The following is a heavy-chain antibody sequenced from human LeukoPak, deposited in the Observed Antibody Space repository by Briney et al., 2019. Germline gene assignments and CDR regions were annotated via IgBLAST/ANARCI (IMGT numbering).Heavy chain of an antibody. J-gene: IGHJ4*02. CDR3: ARAEIYGDYNFDY. Sequence: GGSLRLSCVASGVTVSSNYMTWVRQAPGKGLEWVSYISSSSSTIYYADSVKGRFTISRDNAKSSLYLQMNSLRAEDTAVYYCARAEIYGDYNFDYWGQGTLVTVSS. CDR2: ISSSSSTI. CDR1: GVTVSSNY. V-gene: IGHV3-48*04. D-gene: IGHD4-17*01.